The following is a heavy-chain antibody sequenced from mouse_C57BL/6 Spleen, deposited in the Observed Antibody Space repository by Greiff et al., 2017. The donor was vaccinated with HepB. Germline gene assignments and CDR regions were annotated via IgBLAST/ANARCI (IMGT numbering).Heavy chain of an antibody. CDR3: AREGAYYDYDDYFDY. CDR1: GYSITSGYY. V-gene: IGHV3-6*01. J-gene: IGHJ2*01. Sequence: EVKLVESGPGLVKPSQSLSLTCSVTGYSITSGYYWNWIRQFPGNKLEWMGYISYDGSNNYNPSLKNRISITRDTSKNQFFLKLNSVTTEDTATYYCAREGAYYDYDDYFDYWGQGTTLTVSS. CDR2: ISYDGSN. D-gene: IGHD2-4*01.